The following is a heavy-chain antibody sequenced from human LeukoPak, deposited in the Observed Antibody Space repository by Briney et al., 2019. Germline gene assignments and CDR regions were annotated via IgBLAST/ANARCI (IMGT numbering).Heavy chain of an antibody. CDR1: GGPISSSSYY. Sequence: SETLSLTCTVSGGPISSSSYYWGWIRQPPGKGLEWIGSIYYSGSTYYNPSLKSRVTISVDTSKNQFSLKLSSVTAADTAVYYCATSPNDAFDIWGQGTMVTVSS. CDR3: ATSPNDAFDI. CDR2: IYYSGST. V-gene: IGHV4-39*01. J-gene: IGHJ3*02.